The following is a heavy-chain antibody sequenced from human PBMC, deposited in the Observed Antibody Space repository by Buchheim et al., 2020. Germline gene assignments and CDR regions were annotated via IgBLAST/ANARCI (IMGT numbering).Heavy chain of an antibody. D-gene: IGHD3-3*01. V-gene: IGHV3-7*01. J-gene: IGHJ6*02. Sequence: EVQLVESGGGLVQPGGSLRLSCAASGFTFSGYWMSWVRQAPGKGLEWVANIKQDGSEKYYVDSVKGRFTISRDNAKNSLYLQMNILRAEDTAVYYCARVGLCSGFYRYYYYYYGMDVWGQGTT. CDR2: IKQDGSEK. CDR1: GFTFSGYW. CDR3: ARVGLCSGFYRYYYYYYGMDV.